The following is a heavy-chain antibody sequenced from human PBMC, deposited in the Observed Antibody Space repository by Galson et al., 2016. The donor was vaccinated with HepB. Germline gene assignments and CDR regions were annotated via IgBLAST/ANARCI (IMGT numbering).Heavy chain of an antibody. V-gene: IGHV1-8*01. J-gene: IGHJ6*02. CDR2: MNPKSGNT. Sequence: SVKVSCKASGYTFSNYDINWVRQAPGQGPEWMAWMNPKSGNTGYAQSFKARVTMTRDTSISTAYMELYSLTSEDTAVYFCARGGTLPKTNLYGMDVWAQGTPVTVSS. CDR1: GYTFSNYD. D-gene: IGHD2-8*01. CDR3: ARGGTLPKTNLYGMDV.